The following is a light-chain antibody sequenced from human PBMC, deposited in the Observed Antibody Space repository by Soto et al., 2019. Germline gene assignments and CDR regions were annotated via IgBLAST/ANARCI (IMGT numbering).Light chain of an antibody. V-gene: IGKV3-20*01. CDR3: QQYGSSPT. CDR1: QSVSSSY. J-gene: IGKJ1*01. CDR2: GAS. Sequence: EIVLTQSPGTLSFSPGERATLSCRASQSVSSSYLAWYQQKPGQAPKLLIYGASSRATGIPDRFSGSGSGTDFTLTISRLEPEDFAVSYCQQYGSSPTFGQGTKVEIK.